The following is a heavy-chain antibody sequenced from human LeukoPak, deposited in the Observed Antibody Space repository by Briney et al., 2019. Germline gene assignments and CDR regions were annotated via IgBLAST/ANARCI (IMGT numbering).Heavy chain of an antibody. CDR3: AKDLKRGVVVITSSGAFDI. CDR2: IGSNFETI. CDR1: GFAFSSYA. J-gene: IGHJ3*02. D-gene: IGHD3-22*01. Sequence: GGSLRLSCVASGFAFSSYAMNWVRQAPGKGLEWVSYIGSNFETIYADSVKGRFTISRDNAKNTLYLQMNSLRAEDTAVYYCAKDLKRGVVVITSSGAFDIWGQGTMVTVSS. V-gene: IGHV3-48*01.